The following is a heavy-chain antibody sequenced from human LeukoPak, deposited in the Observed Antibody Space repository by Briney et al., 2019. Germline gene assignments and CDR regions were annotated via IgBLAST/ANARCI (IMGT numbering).Heavy chain of an antibody. CDR1: VLTLSSYA. CDR3: AKGIDASGTYSGWGYYLNS. CDR2: ISGSGGST. D-gene: IGHD1-26*01. Sequence: GGSLRLSCAASVLTLSSYAMSWVRQAPGKGLEWVSAISGSGGSTYYADSVKCLFTISRDNCKNTLYLHMISLRAEDTAVYDCAKGIDASGTYSGWGYYLNSWGQGTLVTVSS. V-gene: IGHV3-23*01. J-gene: IGHJ4*02.